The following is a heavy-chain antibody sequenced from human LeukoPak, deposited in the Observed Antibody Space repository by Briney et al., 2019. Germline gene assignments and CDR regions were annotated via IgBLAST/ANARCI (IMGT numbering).Heavy chain of an antibody. D-gene: IGHD3-10*01. V-gene: IGHV4-4*07. CDR3: ASGRITMVRGYFDY. CDR1: GGSISSYY. Sequence: SETLSLTCTVSGGSISSYYWSWMRQPAGKGLEWIGRIYTSGSTNYNPSLKSRVTISVDTSKNQFSLKLSSVTAADTAVYYCASGRITMVRGYFDYWGQGTLVTVSS. J-gene: IGHJ4*02. CDR2: IYTSGST.